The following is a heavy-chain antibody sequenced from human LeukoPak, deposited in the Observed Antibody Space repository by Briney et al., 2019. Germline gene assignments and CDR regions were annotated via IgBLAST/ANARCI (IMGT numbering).Heavy chain of an antibody. CDR2: IGGDGSNT. Sequence: GGSLRLSCGASGFTFRTYWMHWVRQAPGKGLVWVSRIGGDGSNTNFADSVRGRFAISRDNSKNTLYLQMDSLRAEDTAIYYCADFGSGSYCFDYWGQGTLVTVSS. V-gene: IGHV3-74*01. D-gene: IGHD3-10*01. CDR1: GFTFRTYW. J-gene: IGHJ4*02. CDR3: ADFGSGSYCFDY.